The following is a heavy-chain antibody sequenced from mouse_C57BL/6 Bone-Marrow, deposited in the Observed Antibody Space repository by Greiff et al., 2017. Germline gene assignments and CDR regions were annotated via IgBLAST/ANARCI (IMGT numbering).Heavy chain of an antibody. D-gene: IGHD1-1*01. CDR2: IRSKSSNYAT. CDR3: VREEDTTIYFDY. Sequence: EVKLVESGGGLVQPKGSLKLSCAASGFTFNTYAMHWVRQAPGQGLEWVARIRSKSSNYATYYADSVKDRFTISRDDSQSMLYLQMNILKTEDAAMYYCVREEDTTIYFDYWGQGTTLTVSS. CDR1: GFTFNTYA. V-gene: IGHV10-3*01. J-gene: IGHJ2*01.